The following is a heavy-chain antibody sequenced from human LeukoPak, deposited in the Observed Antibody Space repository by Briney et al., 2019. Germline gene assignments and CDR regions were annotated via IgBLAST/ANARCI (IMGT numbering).Heavy chain of an antibody. Sequence: SETLSLTCTVSGGSIGSYYWSWIRQPPGKGVEWIAHIYNGVNTNYNPSLKSRVTISVDTSKNQFSLRLNSVTAADTAVYYCARSRAFNSGAFDPWGQGSLVTVSS. V-gene: IGHV4-59*01. CDR2: IYNGVNT. D-gene: IGHD1-26*01. J-gene: IGHJ5*02. CDR3: ARSRAFNSGAFDP. CDR1: GGSIGSYY.